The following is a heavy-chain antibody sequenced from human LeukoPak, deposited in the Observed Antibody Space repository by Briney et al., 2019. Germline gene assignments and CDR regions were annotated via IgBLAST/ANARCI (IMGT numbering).Heavy chain of an antibody. Sequence: ASVKVSCKASGYTFTGYYMHWVRQAPGQGLEWMGWINPNSGGTNYAQKFQGRVTMTRDTSISTAYMELSSLRSEDTAVYYCARDDCSGGSCSSGYSFWGQGTLVTVSS. CDR1: GYTFTGYY. CDR3: ARDDCSGGSCSSGYSF. CDR2: INPNSGGT. D-gene: IGHD2-15*01. J-gene: IGHJ4*02. V-gene: IGHV1-2*02.